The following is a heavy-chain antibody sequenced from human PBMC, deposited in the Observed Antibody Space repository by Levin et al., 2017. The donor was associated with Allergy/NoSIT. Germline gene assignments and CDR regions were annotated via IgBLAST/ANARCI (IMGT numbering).Heavy chain of an antibody. D-gene: IGHD3-10*01. Sequence: ASETLSLTCTVSGGSISSYYWSWIRQPPGKGLEWIGYIYYSGSTNYNPSLKSRVTISVDTSKNQFSLKLSSVTAADTAVYYCARGGHYYGSGLDIWGQGTMVTVSS. CDR2: IYYSGST. CDR1: GGSISSYY. CDR3: ARGGHYYGSGLDI. J-gene: IGHJ3*02. V-gene: IGHV4-59*01.